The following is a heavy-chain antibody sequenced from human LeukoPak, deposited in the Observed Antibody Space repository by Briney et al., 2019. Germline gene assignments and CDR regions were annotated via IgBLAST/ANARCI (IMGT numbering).Heavy chain of an antibody. CDR3: ARYDVWGTYRAFDY. J-gene: IGHJ4*02. Sequence: SETLSLTCSVSGYSISSDYYWGCIRPPPGKGLEWIGFNSGSTYYNPSLKSRVTISVDTSKNQFSLKLSSVTAADTAMYYCARYDVWGTYRAFDYWGQGTLVTVSS. V-gene: IGHV4-38-2*02. D-gene: IGHD3-16*02. CDR1: GYSISSDYY. CDR2: NSGST.